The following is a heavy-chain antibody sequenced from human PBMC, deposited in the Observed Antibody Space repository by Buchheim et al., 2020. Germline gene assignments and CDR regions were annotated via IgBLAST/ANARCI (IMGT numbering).Heavy chain of an antibody. CDR1: GGSFSGYY. V-gene: IGHV4-34*01. Sequence: QVQLQQWGAGLLKPSETLSLTCAVYGGSFSGYYWSWIRQPPGKGLEWIGEINHSGSTNYNPSLKSRVTISVDTSKNQLSLKLSSVTAADTAVYYCARVVGSGWKSFDYWGQGTL. J-gene: IGHJ4*02. D-gene: IGHD6-19*01. CDR3: ARVVGSGWKSFDY. CDR2: INHSGST.